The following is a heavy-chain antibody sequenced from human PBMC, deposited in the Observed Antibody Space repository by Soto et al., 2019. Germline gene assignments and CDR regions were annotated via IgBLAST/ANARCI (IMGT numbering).Heavy chain of an antibody. CDR1: GFAFVAYS. Sequence: GGSLRLSCAASGFAFVAYSFNWVRQAPGKGLEWISYISSSSGDVHYADSVKGRFTISRDNARNALYLQMNSLRDEDTAVYYYARDLTGTVVTYWGQGALVTVSS. D-gene: IGHD1-7*01. CDR2: ISSSSGDV. V-gene: IGHV3-48*02. CDR3: ARDLTGTVVTY. J-gene: IGHJ4*02.